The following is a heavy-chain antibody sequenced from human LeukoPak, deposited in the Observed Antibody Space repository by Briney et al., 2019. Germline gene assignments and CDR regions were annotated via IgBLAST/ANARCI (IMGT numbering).Heavy chain of an antibody. CDR3: AKAAFSGGSWDDAFDI. D-gene: IGHD2-15*01. CDR2: IRSRANSYVA. Sequence: GGSLRLSCEASGFPFSGSAIDWVRQAPGKGLEWVGRIRSRANSYVAQYQPSLIGRILISRDDSRDTAYLQMHSLSPADTAVYYCAKAAFSGGSWDDAFDIWGQGTMVTVSS. CDR1: GFPFSGSA. V-gene: IGHV3-73*01. J-gene: IGHJ3*02.